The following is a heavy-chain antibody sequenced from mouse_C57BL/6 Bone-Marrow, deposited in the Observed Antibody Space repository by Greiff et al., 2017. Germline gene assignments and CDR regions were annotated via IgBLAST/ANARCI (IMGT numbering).Heavy chain of an antibody. CDR2: IDPSDSYT. V-gene: IGHV1-59*01. CDR3: AREGYDYDGVYAMDY. J-gene: IGHJ4*01. Sequence: QVQLQQPGAELVRPGTSVKLSCKASGYTFTSYWMHWVKQRPGQGLEWIGVIDPSDSYTNYNQQFKGKATLTVDTASSTPYMQFSSLTTEDSAVYYCAREGYDYDGVYAMDYWGQGTSVTVSS. CDR1: GYTFTSYW. D-gene: IGHD2-4*01.